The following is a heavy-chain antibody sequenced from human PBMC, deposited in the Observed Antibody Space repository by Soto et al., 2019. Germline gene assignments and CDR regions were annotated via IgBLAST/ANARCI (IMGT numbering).Heavy chain of an antibody. CDR3: AKTHLPWDFDF. V-gene: IGHV3-23*01. J-gene: IGHJ2*01. Sequence: EVQLLESGGGLVQPGGSLRLSCADSGFTFSSSAMSWVRQAPGKGLEWVATFTGGRGSPYYADSVQGRFTISRDSSRNTLYLQMNSLKLEYTAVYYCAKTHLPWDFDFWGRGTLVSVSS. CDR2: FTGGRGSP. CDR1: GFTFSSSA.